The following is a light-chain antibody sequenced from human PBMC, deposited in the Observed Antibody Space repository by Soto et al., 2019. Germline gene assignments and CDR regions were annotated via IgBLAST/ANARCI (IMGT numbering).Light chain of an antibody. V-gene: IGKV3-11*01. CDR3: QQRSNWRVT. Sequence: ERVMTQSPATLSVSPGERVTLSCRASQSVNIYLAWYQQKPGQAPRLLIYDASNRATGIPARFSGSGSGTDFTLTISSLEPEDIAVYYCQQRSNWRVTFGGGTKVDIK. CDR2: DAS. CDR1: QSVNIY. J-gene: IGKJ4*01.